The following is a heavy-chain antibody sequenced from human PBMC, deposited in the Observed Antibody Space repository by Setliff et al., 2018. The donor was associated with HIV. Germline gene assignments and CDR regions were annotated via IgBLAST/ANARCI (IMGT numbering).Heavy chain of an antibody. CDR2: IFHSGST. CDR3: VRYCSGGTCYDIDY. V-gene: IGHV4-38-2*01. D-gene: IGHD2-15*01. Sequence: KTSETLSLTCAVSGYSISSGYYWGWIRQPPGKGPECIGSIFHSGSTYYSPSLKSRVTISVDTSKNQFSLQLNSVTAADTAVYYCVRYCSGGTCYDIDYWGQGTVGTVPQ. J-gene: IGHJ4*02. CDR1: GYSISSGYY.